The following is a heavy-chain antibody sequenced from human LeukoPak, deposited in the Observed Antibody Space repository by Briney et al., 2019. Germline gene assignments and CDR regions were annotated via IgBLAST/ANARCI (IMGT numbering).Heavy chain of an antibody. V-gene: IGHV1-2*02. J-gene: IGHJ5*02. CDR1: GYTFTVYY. D-gene: IGHD6-13*01. CDR3: ARASSSCSHSWFDP. CDR2: IDPNSGGR. Sequence: GASVKVSCMTSGYTFTVYYIHRVRQAPGQGLEWMGWIDPNSGGRNFAQNFEGRVTMTKDRSLTTAYMELSSLTFDDTAVYYCARASSSCSHSWFDPWGQGTLVTVSS.